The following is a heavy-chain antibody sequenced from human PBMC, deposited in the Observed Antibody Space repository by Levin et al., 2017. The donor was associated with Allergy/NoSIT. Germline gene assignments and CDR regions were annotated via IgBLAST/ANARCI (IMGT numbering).Heavy chain of an antibody. CDR2: ISSSSNTK. D-gene: IGHD1-7*01. J-gene: IGHJ6*02. Sequence: SCAASGFTFRSYSMHWVRQAPGRGLEWISYISSSSNTKYYADSVKGRFTISRDNAKNSLFLQMNSLRVEDTAVYYCARDRNWNYEIFYYAMDVWGQGTMVTVSS. CDR1: GFTFRSYS. V-gene: IGHV3-48*01. CDR3: ARDRNWNYEIFYYAMDV.